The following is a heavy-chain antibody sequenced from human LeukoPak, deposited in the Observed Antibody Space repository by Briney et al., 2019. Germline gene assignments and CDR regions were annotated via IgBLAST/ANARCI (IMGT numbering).Heavy chain of an antibody. V-gene: IGHV4-59*06. D-gene: IGHD3-16*01. Sequence: NASETLSLTCTVSGGSISSYYWSWIRQHPGKGLEWIGYIYYSGSNYYNPSLKSRVTISVDTSKNQFSLRLSSVTAADTAVYYCARITSYTHGGFDYWGQGTLVTVSS. CDR1: GGSISSYY. CDR3: ARITSYTHGGFDY. J-gene: IGHJ4*02. CDR2: IYYSGSN.